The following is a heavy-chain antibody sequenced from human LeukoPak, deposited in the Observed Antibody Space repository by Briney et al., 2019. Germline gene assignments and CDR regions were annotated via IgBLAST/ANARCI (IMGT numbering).Heavy chain of an antibody. CDR1: GGTFSSYA. J-gene: IGHJ5*02. D-gene: IGHD3-22*01. V-gene: IGHV1-69*04. CDR2: FIPILGIA. CDR3: ARGHDYYDSSGYLGWFDP. Sequence: SVKLSCKASGGTFSSYAISWVRHPPGQGLEWMGRFIPILGIANYAQKFQGTVTITADKSTSTAYMELSSLRSEDTAVYYCARGHDYYDSSGYLGWFDPWGQGTLVTVSS.